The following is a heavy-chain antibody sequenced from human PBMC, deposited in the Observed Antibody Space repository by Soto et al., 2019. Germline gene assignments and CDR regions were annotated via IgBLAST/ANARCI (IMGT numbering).Heavy chain of an antibody. CDR1: GGTFSSYA. J-gene: IGHJ5*01. CDR2: IVPSFGSA. D-gene: IGHD3-22*01. V-gene: IGHV1-69*01. Sequence: SSVKVSCKAAGGTFSSYAISWVRQAPGHGLEWMGGIVPSFGSADYAHNFQGRVTITADESTNTVYMELSSLTSDDTALYYCARYTGHVLDGRGDYQRGLITWG. CDR3: ARYTGHVLDGRGDYQRGLIT.